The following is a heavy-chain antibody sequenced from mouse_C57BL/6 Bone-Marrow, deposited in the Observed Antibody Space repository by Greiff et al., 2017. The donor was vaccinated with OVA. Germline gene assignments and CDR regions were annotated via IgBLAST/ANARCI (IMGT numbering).Heavy chain of an antibody. CDR1: GFSFNTYA. D-gene: IGHD2-5*01. V-gene: IGHV10-1*01. Sequence: EVKLMESGGGLVQPKGSLKLSCAASGFSFNTYAMNWVRQAPGKGLEWVARIRSKSNNYATYYADSVKDRFTISRDDSESMLYLQMNNLKTEDTAMYYCVRQYYSNYVAFAYWGQGTLVTVSA. CDR3: VRQYYSNYVAFAY. J-gene: IGHJ3*01. CDR2: IRSKSNNYAT.